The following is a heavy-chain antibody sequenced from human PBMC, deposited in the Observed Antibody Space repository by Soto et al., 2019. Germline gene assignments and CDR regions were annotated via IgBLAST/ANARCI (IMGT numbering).Heavy chain of an antibody. Sequence: QVQLVQSGAEVKKPGASVKVSCKTSGYTFTSYGVTWVRQAPGQGLEWMGWISAYNGNTNYAQKFQGRITMTTDTSTSTAYMELRSLRSDDTAVYYCAIGYDLWSVYYSGYFDYWCQGTLVTVSS. CDR2: ISAYNGNT. CDR1: GYTFTSYG. CDR3: AIGYDLWSVYYSGYFDY. D-gene: IGHD3-3*01. V-gene: IGHV1-18*01. J-gene: IGHJ4*02.